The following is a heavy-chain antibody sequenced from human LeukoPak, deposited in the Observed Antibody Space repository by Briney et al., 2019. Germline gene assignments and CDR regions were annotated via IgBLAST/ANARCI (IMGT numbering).Heavy chain of an antibody. J-gene: IGHJ4*02. D-gene: IGHD3-3*01. CDR2: IYYSGST. CDR1: GGSISSSSYY. V-gene: IGHV4-39*01. CDR3: ARLTIFGVVIAYYFDY. Sequence: PETLSLTCTVSGGSISSSSYYWGWIRQPPGKGLEWIGSIYYSGSTYYNPSLKSRVTISVDTSKNQFSLKLSSVTAADTAVYYCARLTIFGVVIAYYFDYWGQGTLVTVSS.